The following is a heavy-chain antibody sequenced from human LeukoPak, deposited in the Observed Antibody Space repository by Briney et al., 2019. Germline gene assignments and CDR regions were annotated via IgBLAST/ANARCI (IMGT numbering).Heavy chain of an antibody. V-gene: IGHV3-23*01. CDR1: GFTFSNYA. Sequence: GGSLRLSCAASGFTFSNYAMRWVRQAPGKGLEWVSGISGSGDSTYYADSVKGRFTISRDNSKNTLYLQMNSLRAEDTAVYYCARGIRFDPWGQGTLVTVSS. CDR3: ARGIRFDP. J-gene: IGHJ5*02. CDR2: ISGSGDST. D-gene: IGHD2-15*01.